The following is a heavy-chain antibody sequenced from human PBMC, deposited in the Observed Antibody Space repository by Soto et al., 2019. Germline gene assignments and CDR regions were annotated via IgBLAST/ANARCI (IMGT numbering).Heavy chain of an antibody. D-gene: IGHD3-22*01. J-gene: IGHJ4*02. CDR3: ARGRAYYDNSGYYYIDY. CDR2: IYHHGST. V-gene: IGHV4-30-4*01. CDR1: GGSISGDDYY. Sequence: QVQLQESGPRLVKPSQTLSLTCTVSGGSISGDDYYCIWISQPPGKGLEWVGYIYHHGSTFYTPSLGSRVTISADTSNNQFSLKLSSVTAADTAMYYCARGRAYYDNSGYYYIDYWGQGAPATVSS.